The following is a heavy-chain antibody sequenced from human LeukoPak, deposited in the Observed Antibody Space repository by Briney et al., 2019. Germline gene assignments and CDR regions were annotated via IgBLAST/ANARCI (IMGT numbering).Heavy chain of an antibody. J-gene: IGHJ3*02. CDR1: GFTFSSYD. Sequence: GGSLRLSCAASGFTFSSYDMPWVRQATGKGLEWVSAIGTAGDTYYPGSVKGRFTISRENAKNSLYLQMNSLRAGDTAVYYCARADLETDAFDIWGQGTMVTVSS. CDR3: ARADLETDAFDI. D-gene: IGHD5-24*01. V-gene: IGHV3-13*01. CDR2: IGTAGDT.